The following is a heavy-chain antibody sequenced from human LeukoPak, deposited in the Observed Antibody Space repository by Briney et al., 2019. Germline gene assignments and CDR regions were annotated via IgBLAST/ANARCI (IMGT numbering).Heavy chain of an antibody. CDR1: GGSISSYY. CDR2: IYYSGST. Sequence: SETLSLTCTVSGGSISSYYWSWIRQPAGKGLEWIGRIYYSGSTNYTPSLKSRVTISVDTSKNQFSLKLSSVTAADTAVYYCARGVGHSGVLHIWGQGTMVTVSS. CDR3: ARGVGHSGVLHI. J-gene: IGHJ3*02. D-gene: IGHD1-26*01. V-gene: IGHV4-4*07.